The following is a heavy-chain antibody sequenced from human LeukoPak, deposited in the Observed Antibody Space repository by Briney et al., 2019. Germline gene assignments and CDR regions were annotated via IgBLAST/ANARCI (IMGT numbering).Heavy chain of an antibody. V-gene: IGHV4-59*08. Sequence: PSEILSLTCTVSGGSISSYYWSWIRQPPGKGLEWIGYIYYSGSTNYNPSLKSRVTISVDTSKNQFSLKLSSVTAADTAVYYCASPLGYCSGGSCYDYWGQGTLVTVSS. CDR3: ASPLGYCSGGSCYDY. CDR1: GGSISSYY. CDR2: IYYSGST. D-gene: IGHD2-15*01. J-gene: IGHJ4*02.